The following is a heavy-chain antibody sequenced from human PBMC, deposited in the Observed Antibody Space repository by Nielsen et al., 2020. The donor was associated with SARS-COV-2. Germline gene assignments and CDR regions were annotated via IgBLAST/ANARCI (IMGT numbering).Heavy chain of an antibody. CDR3: ARGYSNTGYYYCGMDV. CDR2: IWYDGSNK. CDR1: GFTFSSYG. Sequence: GESLKISCAASGFTFSSYGMHWVRQAPGKGLEWVAVIWYDGSNKYYADSVKGRFTISRDNSKNTLYLQMNSLRAGDTAVYYCARGYSNTGYYYCGMDVWGQGTTVTVSS. J-gene: IGHJ6*02. D-gene: IGHD4-11*01. V-gene: IGHV3-33*01.